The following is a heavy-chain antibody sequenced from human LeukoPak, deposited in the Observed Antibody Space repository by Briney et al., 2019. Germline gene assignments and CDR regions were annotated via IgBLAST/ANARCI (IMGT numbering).Heavy chain of an antibody. D-gene: IGHD3-10*01. V-gene: IGHV4-34*01. Sequence: SETLSLTCAVYGGSFSGYYWSWIRQPPGKGLEWIGEINHSGSTNYNPSLKSRVTISVDKSKNQFSLKLSSVTAADTAVYYCAREREGPYGYLDYWGQGTLVTVSS. CDR1: GGSFSGYY. CDR2: INHSGST. CDR3: AREREGPYGYLDY. J-gene: IGHJ4*02.